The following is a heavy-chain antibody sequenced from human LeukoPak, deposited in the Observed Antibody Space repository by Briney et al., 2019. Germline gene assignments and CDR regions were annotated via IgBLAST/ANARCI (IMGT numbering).Heavy chain of an antibody. CDR1: GASMSSGTYC. CDR3: ARGSLAARAMGATKWGFDY. V-gene: IGHV4-31*02. D-gene: IGHD1-26*01. J-gene: IGHJ4*02. CDR2: ISYSGST. Sequence: SETLSLTCTVSGASMSSGTYCWSWIRQHPGKGLDWLGCISYSGSTYYNPSLKSRVTISVDTSKNQFSLKLSSVTAADTAVYCCARGSLAARAMGATKWGFDYWGQGTLVTVSS.